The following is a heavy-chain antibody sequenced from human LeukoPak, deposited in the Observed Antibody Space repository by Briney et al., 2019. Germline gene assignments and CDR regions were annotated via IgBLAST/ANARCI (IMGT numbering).Heavy chain of an antibody. CDR3: ASLRRNHYYGSGS. Sequence: SQTLSLTCTVSGGSISSGDYYWSWIRQPPGKGLEWIGYIYYSGSTYYNPSLKSRVTISVDTSKNQFSLKLSSVTAADTAVYYCASLRRNHYYGSGSWGQGTLVTVSS. J-gene: IGHJ4*02. V-gene: IGHV4-30-4*08. CDR1: GGSISSGDYY. D-gene: IGHD3-10*01. CDR2: IYYSGST.